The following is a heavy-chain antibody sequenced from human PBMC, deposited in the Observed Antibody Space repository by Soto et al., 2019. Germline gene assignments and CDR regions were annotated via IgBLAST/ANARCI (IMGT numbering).Heavy chain of an antibody. CDR3: ARGEWIQLWIPYFDY. J-gene: IGHJ4*02. Sequence: SETLSLTCTVSGGSISSYYWSWIRQPPGKGLEWIGYIYYSGSTNYNPSLKSRVTISVDTSKNQFSLKLSSVTAADTAVYYCARGEWIQLWIPYFDYWGQGTLVTVSS. CDR1: GGSISSYY. V-gene: IGHV4-59*01. CDR2: IYYSGST. D-gene: IGHD5-18*01.